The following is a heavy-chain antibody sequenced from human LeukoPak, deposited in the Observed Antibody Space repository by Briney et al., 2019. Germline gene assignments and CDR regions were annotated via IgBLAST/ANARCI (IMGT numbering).Heavy chain of an antibody. Sequence: SETLSLTCAVSGYSISSGCYWGWIRQPPGKGLEWIGSIYHSGSTYYNPSLKSRITISVDTSKNQFSLKLSSVTAADTAVYYCARWDSGEWFHDAFDIWGQGTMVTVSS. CDR1: GYSISSGCY. J-gene: IGHJ3*02. CDR2: IYHSGST. V-gene: IGHV4-38-2*01. CDR3: ARWDSGEWFHDAFDI. D-gene: IGHD3-3*01.